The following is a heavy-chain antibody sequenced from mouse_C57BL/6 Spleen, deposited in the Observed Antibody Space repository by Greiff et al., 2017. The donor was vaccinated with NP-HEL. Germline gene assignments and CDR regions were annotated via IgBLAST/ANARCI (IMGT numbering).Heavy chain of an antibody. D-gene: IGHD3-2*02. CDR3: ARKSSCSFDY. J-gene: IGHJ2*01. V-gene: IGHV1-63*01. CDR2: IYPGGGYT. CDR1: GYTFTNYW. Sequence: QVQLQQSGAELVRPGTSVKMSCKASGYTFTNYWIGWAKQRPGHGLEWIGDIYPGGGYTNYNEKFKGKATLTADKSSSTAYMQVSSLTSEDSAIYYCARKSSCSFDYWGQGTTLTVSS.